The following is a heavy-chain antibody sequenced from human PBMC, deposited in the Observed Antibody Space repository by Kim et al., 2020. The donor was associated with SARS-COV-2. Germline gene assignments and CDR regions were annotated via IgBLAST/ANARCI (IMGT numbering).Heavy chain of an antibody. V-gene: IGHV4-59*01. J-gene: IGHJ5*02. Sequence: TNYNPPLQRRVTISVDPSKHQFSLKLSSVTAADTAVYYCAREEVTAWFDPWGQGTLVTVSS. CDR3: AREEVTAWFDP. D-gene: IGHD5-18*01. CDR2: T.